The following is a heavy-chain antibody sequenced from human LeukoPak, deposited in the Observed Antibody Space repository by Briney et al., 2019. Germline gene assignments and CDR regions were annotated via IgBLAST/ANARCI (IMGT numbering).Heavy chain of an antibody. CDR2: ISAYNGNT. CDR3: ARLVGYCSGGSCERFDP. D-gene: IGHD2-15*01. Sequence: ASVKVSCKASGHTFTSYGISWVRQAPGQGLEWMGWISAYNGNTNYAQKLQGRVTMTTDTSTSTAYMELRSLRSDDTAVYYCARLVGYCSGGSCERFDPWGQGTLVTVSS. V-gene: IGHV1-18*04. CDR1: GHTFTSYG. J-gene: IGHJ5*02.